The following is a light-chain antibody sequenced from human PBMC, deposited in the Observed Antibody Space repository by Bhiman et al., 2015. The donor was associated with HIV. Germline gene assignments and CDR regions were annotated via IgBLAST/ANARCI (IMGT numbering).Light chain of an antibody. V-gene: IGLV2-14*03. Sequence: QSALTQPASVSGSPGQSITISCTGTSSDVGGYNYVSWYQQYPGKAPKLMIYDVSNRPSGVPNRFSGSKSGNTASLTISGLQAEDEADYHCSSYTTRNSYVFGSATKVTVL. CDR1: SSDVGGYNY. CDR2: DVS. J-gene: IGLJ1*01. CDR3: SSYTTRNSYV.